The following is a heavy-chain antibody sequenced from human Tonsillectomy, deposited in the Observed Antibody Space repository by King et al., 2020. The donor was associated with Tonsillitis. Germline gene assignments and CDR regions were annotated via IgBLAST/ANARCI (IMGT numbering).Heavy chain of an antibody. CDR3: ARHVNYDFWSGYYTGGYFQH. D-gene: IGHD3-3*01. Sequence: QLQESGPGLVKPSETLSLTCTVSGGSISSSSYYWGWIRQPPGKGLEWIGSIYYSGSTYYNPSLKIRVTISVDTSKNQFSLQLSSVTAADTAVYYCARHVNYDFWSGYYTGGYFQHWGQGTLVTVSS. CDR2: IYYSGST. J-gene: IGHJ1*01. V-gene: IGHV4-39*01. CDR1: GGSISSSSYY.